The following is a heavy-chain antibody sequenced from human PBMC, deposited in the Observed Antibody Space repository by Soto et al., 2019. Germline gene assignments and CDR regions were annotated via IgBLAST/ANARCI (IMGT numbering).Heavy chain of an antibody. D-gene: IGHD2-21*02. V-gene: IGHV4-61*01. Sequence: SETLSLTCTVSGGSVSSGSYYWSWIRQPPGKGLEWIGQIYYSGSTNYNPSLKSRVTISVDTSKNQFSLELSSVTAADTAVYYCARDFCGGDCSDDFYYYAMDVWGQGTTVTVS. CDR1: GGSVSSGSYY. CDR3: ARDFCGGDCSDDFYYYAMDV. J-gene: IGHJ6*02. CDR2: IYYSGST.